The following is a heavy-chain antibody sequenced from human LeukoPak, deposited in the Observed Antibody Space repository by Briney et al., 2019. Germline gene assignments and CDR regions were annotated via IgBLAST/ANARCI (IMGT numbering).Heavy chain of an antibody. CDR3: ARSGYDSSPGGI. Sequence: PGGSLRLSCAAPGFTFDDYGMSWVRQAPGKGLEWVSGINWNGGSTGYADSVKGRFTISRDNAKNSLYLQMNSLRAEDTALYYCARSGYDSSPGGIWGQGTMVTVSS. CDR2: INWNGGST. D-gene: IGHD3-22*01. V-gene: IGHV3-20*04. CDR1: GFTFDDYG. J-gene: IGHJ3*02.